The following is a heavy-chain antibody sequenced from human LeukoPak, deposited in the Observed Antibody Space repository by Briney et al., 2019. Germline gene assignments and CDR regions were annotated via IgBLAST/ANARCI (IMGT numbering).Heavy chain of an antibody. J-gene: IGHJ6*02. V-gene: IGHV4-59*01. CDR2: IYYSGST. Sequence: PSETLSLTCTVSGGSISSYYWSWIRQPPGKGLEWIGYIYYSGSTNYNPSLKSRVTISVDTSKNQFSLKLSSVTAADTAVYYCARGRRSVWDYVTAGMDAWGQGTTVTVSS. CDR1: GGSISSYY. CDR3: ARGRRSVWDYVTAGMDA. D-gene: IGHD3-16*01.